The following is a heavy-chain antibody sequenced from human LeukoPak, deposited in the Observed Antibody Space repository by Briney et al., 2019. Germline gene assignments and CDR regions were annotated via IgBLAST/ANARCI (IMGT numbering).Heavy chain of an antibody. J-gene: IGHJ3*02. Sequence: SVKVSCKASGHTLTVHYIHWVRQGPGQGLEWMGGIIPIFGTANYAQKFQGRVTITADKSTSTAYMELSSLRSEDTAVYYCARSPITTVTTKRGAFDIWGQGTMVTVSS. CDR1: GHTLTVHY. D-gene: IGHD4-17*01. V-gene: IGHV1-69*06. CDR2: IIPIFGTA. CDR3: ARSPITTVTTKRGAFDI.